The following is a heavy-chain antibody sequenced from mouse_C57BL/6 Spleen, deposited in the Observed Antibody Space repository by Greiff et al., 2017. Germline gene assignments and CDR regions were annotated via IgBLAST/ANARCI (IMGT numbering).Heavy chain of an antibody. CDR1: GYSFTSYY. V-gene: IGHV1-66*01. CDR3: ARGLTDWYFDV. D-gene: IGHD1-1*01. J-gene: IGHJ1*03. Sequence: VQLKESGPELVKPGASVKISCKASGYSFTSYYIHWVKQRPGQGLEWIGWIYPGSGNTKYNEKFKGKATLTADTSSSTAYMQLSSLTSEDSAVYYCARGLTDWYFDVWGTGTTVTVSS. CDR2: IYPGSGNT.